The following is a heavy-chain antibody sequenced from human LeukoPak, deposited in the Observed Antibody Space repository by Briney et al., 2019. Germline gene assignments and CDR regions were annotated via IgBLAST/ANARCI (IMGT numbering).Heavy chain of an antibody. CDR2: IQYDGSKK. CDR3: AKDIGSYYDY. J-gene: IGHJ4*02. V-gene: IGHV3-30*02. D-gene: IGHD3-10*01. Sequence: EGSLRLSCVASGFTFSGNGMHWVRQAPGKGLEWVTFIQYDGSKKYYADSVKGRFTISRDNSKNTLYLEMNSLRAEDTAVYYCAKDIGSYYDYWGQGILVTVSS. CDR1: GFTFSGNG.